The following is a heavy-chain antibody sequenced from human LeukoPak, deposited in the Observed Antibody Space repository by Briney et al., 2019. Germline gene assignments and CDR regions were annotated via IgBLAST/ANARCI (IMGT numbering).Heavy chain of an antibody. CDR2: INHSGST. J-gene: IGHJ6*03. Sequence: PSETLSLTCAVYGGSFSGYYWSWIRQPPGKGLEWIGEINHSGSTNYNPSLKSRVTISVDTSKNQFSLKLSSVTAADTAVYYCARGRRPPGSGYHYYMDVWGKGTTVTVSS. D-gene: IGHD3-10*01. CDR3: ARGRRPPGSGYHYYMDV. V-gene: IGHV4-34*01. CDR1: GGSFSGYY.